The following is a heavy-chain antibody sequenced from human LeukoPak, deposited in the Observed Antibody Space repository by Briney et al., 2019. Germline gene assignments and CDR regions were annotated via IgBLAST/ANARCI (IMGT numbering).Heavy chain of an antibody. Sequence: GGSLRLSCAASGFPFSSYGMSWVRQAPGKGLEWVSAISGSGGSTYYADSVKGRFTISRDNSKNTVYLQMNRLRIEDTAEYYCAKEGEGYNYGYAYWGQGTLVTVSS. CDR3: AKEGEGYNYGYAY. V-gene: IGHV3-23*01. D-gene: IGHD5-18*01. J-gene: IGHJ4*02. CDR2: ISGSGGST. CDR1: GFPFSSYG.